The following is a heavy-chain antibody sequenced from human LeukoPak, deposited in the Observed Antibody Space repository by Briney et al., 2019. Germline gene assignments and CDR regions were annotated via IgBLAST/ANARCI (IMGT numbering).Heavy chain of an antibody. Sequence: GGSLRLSCAASGFTFDDYAMHWVRQAPGKGLEWVSGISWNGGSIGYADSVKGRFTISRDNAKNSLYLQMNSLRAEDTALYYCAKGLSEQQLVLFDYWGQGTLVTVSS. CDR1: GFTFDDYA. J-gene: IGHJ4*02. CDR2: ISWNGGSI. D-gene: IGHD6-13*01. V-gene: IGHV3-9*01. CDR3: AKGLSEQQLVLFDY.